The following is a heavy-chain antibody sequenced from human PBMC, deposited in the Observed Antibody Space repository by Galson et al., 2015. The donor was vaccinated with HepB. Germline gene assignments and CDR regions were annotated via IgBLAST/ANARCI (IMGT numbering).Heavy chain of an antibody. J-gene: IGHJ4*02. CDR1: GFTFDDYA. V-gene: IGHV3-9*01. D-gene: IGHD3-10*01. Sequence: SLRLSCAPSGFTFDDYAMHWVRQAPGKGLEWVSGISWNSDNIDYVDSVKGRFTISRDNAKNSLYLQMNSLRVEDTAVYYCAKDIGSRFGETYIDYWGQGTLVTVSS. CDR2: ISWNSDNI. CDR3: AKDIGSRFGETYIDY.